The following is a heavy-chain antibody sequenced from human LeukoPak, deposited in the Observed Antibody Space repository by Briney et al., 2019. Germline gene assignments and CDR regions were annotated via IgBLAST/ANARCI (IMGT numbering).Heavy chain of an antibody. CDR3: AKAQHSSIWGYFDY. CDR2: IPYDLSNK. D-gene: IGHD6-13*01. CDR1: GFTFRSYG. J-gene: IGHJ4*02. V-gene: IGHV3-30*02. Sequence: GGSLRLSCAASGFTFRSYGMHWVRQAPGKGLEWVAFIPYDLSNKYYADSVKGRFTISRDNSKNTLYLQMNSLRAEDTAVFYCAKAQHSSIWGYFDYWGQGTLVTVSS.